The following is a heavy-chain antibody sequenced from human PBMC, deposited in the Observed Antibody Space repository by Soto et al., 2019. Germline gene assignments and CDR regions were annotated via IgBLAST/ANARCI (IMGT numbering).Heavy chain of an antibody. J-gene: IGHJ4*02. D-gene: IGHD3-3*01. Sequence: GGSPRLSCGASWFTRRSNYKSWVRPAPGKGLEWVSVIYSGGSTYYADSVKGRFTISRDNSKNTLYLQMNSLRAEDTAVYYCATRLRFLEWLLYNYWGQGTLVTVSS. V-gene: IGHV3-66*01. CDR1: WFTRRSNY. CDR3: ATRLRFLEWLLYNY. CDR2: IYSGGST.